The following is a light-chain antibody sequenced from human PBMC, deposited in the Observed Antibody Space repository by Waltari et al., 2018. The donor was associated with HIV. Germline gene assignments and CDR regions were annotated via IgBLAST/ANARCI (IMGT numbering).Light chain of an antibody. CDR3: CSYAGAYTLL. J-gene: IGLJ2*01. V-gene: IGLV2-11*01. CDR1: SSDLGGYDY. CDR2: DVS. Sequence: QSALTQPRSVSGSPGQSVTISCTGTSSDLGGYDYVSWYQQHPGKAPKLMLHDVSKRPSGVPDRVSGAKSGNTASLTISGLQLEDEADYFCCSYAGAYTLLFGGGTKVTVL.